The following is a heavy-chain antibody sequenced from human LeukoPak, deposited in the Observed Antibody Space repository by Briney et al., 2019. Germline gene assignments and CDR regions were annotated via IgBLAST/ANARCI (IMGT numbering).Heavy chain of an antibody. CDR1: GYIFTTYG. J-gene: IGHJ6*03. CDR2: ISAYNGNT. D-gene: IGHD3-3*01. V-gene: IGHV1-18*01. Sequence: ASVKVSCKAAGYIFTTYGISWVRQAPGRGLEWMGWISAYNGNTNYAQKLQGRVTMTTDTSTSTAYMELRSLRSDDTAVYYCARDPSYYDFWSGYYDGFPYYYYYMDVWGKGTTVTVSS. CDR3: ARDPSYYDFWSGYYDGFPYYYYYMDV.